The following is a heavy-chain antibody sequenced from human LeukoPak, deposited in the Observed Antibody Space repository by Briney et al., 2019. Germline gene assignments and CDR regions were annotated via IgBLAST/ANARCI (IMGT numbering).Heavy chain of an antibody. CDR3: ARGQFSSSGWYYPFGY. V-gene: IGHV4-39*07. CDR1: GGSISSSSYY. J-gene: IGHJ4*02. D-gene: IGHD6-19*01. Sequence: SETLSLTCTVSGGSISSSSYYWGWIHQPPGKGLEWIGEINHSGSTNYNPSLESRVTISVDTSKNQFSLKLSSVTAADTAVYYCARGQFSSSGWYYPFGYWGQGTLVTVSS. CDR2: INHSGST.